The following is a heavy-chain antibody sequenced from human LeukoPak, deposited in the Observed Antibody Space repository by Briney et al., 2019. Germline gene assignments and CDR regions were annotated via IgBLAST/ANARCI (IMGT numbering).Heavy chain of an antibody. CDR3: RTDRYGDYGDYIDY. V-gene: IGHV1-18*01. D-gene: IGHD4-17*01. CDR1: GYTFTNYG. CDR2: ISAYNGHT. Sequence: ASVKVSCKASGYTFTNYGISWVRQAPGQGLEWMGWISAYNGHTNYAQHLQGRVTMTTDTSTSTAYMELRSLRSDDTAVFYCRTDRYGDYGDYIDYWGQGTLVTVSS. J-gene: IGHJ4*02.